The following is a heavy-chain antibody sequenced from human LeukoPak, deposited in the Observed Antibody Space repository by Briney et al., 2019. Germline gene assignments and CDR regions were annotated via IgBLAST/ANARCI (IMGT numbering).Heavy chain of an antibody. J-gene: IGHJ4*02. Sequence: ASLKVSCKASGYTFTSYGISWVRQAPGQGLEWMGGIIPIFGTANYAQKFQGRVTITADKSTSTAYMELSSLRSEDTAVYYCARGATLSGYFDYWGQGTLVTVSS. CDR2: IIPIFGTA. V-gene: IGHV1-69*06. CDR1: GYTFTSYG. D-gene: IGHD5-12*01. CDR3: ARGATLSGYFDY.